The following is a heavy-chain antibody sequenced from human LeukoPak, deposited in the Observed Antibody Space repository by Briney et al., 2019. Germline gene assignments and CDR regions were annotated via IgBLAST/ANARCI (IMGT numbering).Heavy chain of an antibody. Sequence: SGPTLVNPTQTLTLTCTFSGFSLSTSGMRVSWIRQPPGKALEWLARIDWDDEKFYSTSLRTRVTISQDTSKNHVVLTMTNMDPVDTATYYCARSWRTTADFDYWGQGTLVTVSS. CDR3: ARSWRTTADFDY. D-gene: IGHD4-17*01. V-gene: IGHV2-70*04. CDR2: IDWDDEK. J-gene: IGHJ4*02. CDR1: GFSLSTSGMR.